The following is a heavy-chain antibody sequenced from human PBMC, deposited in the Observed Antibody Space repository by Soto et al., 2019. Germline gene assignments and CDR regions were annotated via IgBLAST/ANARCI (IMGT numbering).Heavy chain of an antibody. D-gene: IGHD5-12*01. V-gene: IGHV3-21*01. CDR2: ISASSSYI. J-gene: IGHJ4*02. Sequence: EVQLVESGGGLVKPGGSLRLSCAASGFTFSSYSMNWVRQAPGKGLEWVSSISASSSYIYYADSVKGRFTVSSDNAKNSLYLQINSLRDEDTAVYYCARGSIVATSLTPFDFWGQGTLVIVSS. CDR3: ARGSIVATSLTPFDF. CDR1: GFTFSSYS.